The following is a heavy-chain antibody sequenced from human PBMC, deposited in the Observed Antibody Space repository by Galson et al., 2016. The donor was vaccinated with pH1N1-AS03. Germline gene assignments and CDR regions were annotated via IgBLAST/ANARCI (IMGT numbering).Heavy chain of an antibody. D-gene: IGHD2-15*01. J-gene: IGHJ3*01. CDR2: IWYDGSDK. CDR3: VLGVTCSRDAFDF. CDR1: GFTFSTYG. Sequence: SLRLSCAASGFTFSTYGMHWVRQAPGKGLEWVAVIWYDGSDKYYADSVKGRFTISRDNSKDTRYLQMSGLRAEDTAVYYCVLGVTCSRDAFDFWDQGTVVTVSS. V-gene: IGHV3-33*01.